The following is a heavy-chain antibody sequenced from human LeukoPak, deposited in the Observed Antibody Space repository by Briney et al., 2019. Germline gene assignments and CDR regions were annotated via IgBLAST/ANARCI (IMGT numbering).Heavy chain of an antibody. J-gene: IGHJ4*02. V-gene: IGHV3-49*03. Sequence: GGSLRLSCTASGFTSGDYAMSWFRQAPGKGLELVGFIRSKAYGGTTEYAASVKGRFTISRDDSKSIAYLQMNSLKTEDTAVYYCTRALNTRYGVARQTDYWGQGTLVTVSS. CDR3: TRALNTRYGVARQTDY. CDR2: IRSKAYGGTT. D-gene: IGHD1-14*01. CDR1: GFTSGDYA.